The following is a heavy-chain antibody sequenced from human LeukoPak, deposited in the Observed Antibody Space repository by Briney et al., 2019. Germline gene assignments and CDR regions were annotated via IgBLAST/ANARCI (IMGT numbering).Heavy chain of an antibody. D-gene: IGHD3-10*01. CDR2: IYYSGST. CDR1: GGSISSYY. CDR3: ARLTRTYYYAPGAFDP. J-gene: IGHJ5*02. V-gene: IGHV4-59*08. Sequence: SETLSLTCTVSGGSISSYYWSWIRQPPGKGLEWIGYIYYSGSTNYNPSLKSRVTISVDTSKNQFSLKLSSVTAADTAVYYCARLTRTYYYAPGAFDPWGQGTLVTVSS.